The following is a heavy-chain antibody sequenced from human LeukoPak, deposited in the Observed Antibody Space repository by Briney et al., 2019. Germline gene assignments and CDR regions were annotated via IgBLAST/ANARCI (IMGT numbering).Heavy chain of an antibody. CDR3: ARRDIVVIVSASDY. D-gene: IGHD2-15*01. CDR1: GFTFTSYA. Sequence: GGSLRLSCAASGFTFTSYAMSWVRQALGKGLEWVSAINNSGDSTYYADSVKGRFTISRDNTKNTLYLQMYSLRAEDTAVYYCARRDIVVIVSASDYWGQGTLVTVSS. J-gene: IGHJ4*02. CDR2: INNSGDST. V-gene: IGHV3-23*01.